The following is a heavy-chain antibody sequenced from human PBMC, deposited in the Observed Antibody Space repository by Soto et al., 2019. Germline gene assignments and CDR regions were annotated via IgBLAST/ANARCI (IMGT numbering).Heavy chain of an antibody. CDR1: GFTFSSYA. CDR2: ISYDGSNK. J-gene: IGHJ6*02. V-gene: IGHV3-30-3*01. Sequence: QVQLVESGGGVVQPGRSLRLSCAASGFTFSSYAMHWVRQAPGKGLEWVAVISYDGSNKYYADSVKGRFTISRDNSKNTLYLQMNSLRAEDTAVYYCARDTDSSGWSLYYYYGMDVWGQGTTVTVSS. CDR3: ARDTDSSGWSLYYYYGMDV. D-gene: IGHD6-19*01.